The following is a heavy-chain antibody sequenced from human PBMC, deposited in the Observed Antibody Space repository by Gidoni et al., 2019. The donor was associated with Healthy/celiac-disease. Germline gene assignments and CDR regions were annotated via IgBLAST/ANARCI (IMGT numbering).Heavy chain of an antibody. CDR1: GFTFSSYA. V-gene: IGHV3-23*01. Sequence: EVQLLESGGGLVQPGGSLRLSCAASGFTFSSYAMSWVRQAPGTGLEWVSAISGSGGSTYYADSVKGRFTISRDNSKNTLYLQMNSLRAEDTAVYYCAGEHDYGDLPLDYWGQGTLVTVSS. J-gene: IGHJ4*02. CDR3: AGEHDYGDLPLDY. D-gene: IGHD4-17*01. CDR2: ISGSGGST.